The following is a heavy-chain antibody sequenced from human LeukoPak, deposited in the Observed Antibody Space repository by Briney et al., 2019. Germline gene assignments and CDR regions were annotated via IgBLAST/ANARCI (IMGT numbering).Heavy chain of an antibody. CDR2: ISGSGGRT. Sequence: PGGSLRLSCAASGFTFSSYAMSWARQAPGKGLEWVSAISGSGGRTYYADSVKGRFTFSRDNSKNTLYLLMNSLRAEDTAVYYCAKDTPLNYYDSSGYCDHWGQGTLVTVSS. J-gene: IGHJ4*02. V-gene: IGHV3-23*01. CDR3: AKDTPLNYYDSSGYCDH. D-gene: IGHD3-22*01. CDR1: GFTFSSYA.